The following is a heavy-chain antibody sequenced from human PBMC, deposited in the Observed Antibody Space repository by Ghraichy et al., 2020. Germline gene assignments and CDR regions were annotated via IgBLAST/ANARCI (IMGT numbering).Heavy chain of an antibody. CDR2: IYDSVTT. V-gene: IGHV4-31*03. CDR1: GDSISSGGNY. CDR3: TRRKDGFNYAGFDI. J-gene: IGHJ3*02. Sequence: LRLTCTVSGDSISSGGNYWSWVRQHPGKGLEWIGYIYDSVTTYYNPSLKSRLTISVNTSENQFSLKLTSVTAADTAVYYCTRRKDGFNYAGFDIWGPGTMVTDSS. D-gene: IGHD5-24*01.